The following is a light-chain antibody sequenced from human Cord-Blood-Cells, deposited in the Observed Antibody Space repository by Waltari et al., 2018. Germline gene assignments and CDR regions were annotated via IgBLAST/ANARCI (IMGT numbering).Light chain of an antibody. V-gene: IGLV2-23*01. J-gene: IGLJ2*01. Sequence: QSALTQPASVSGSPGQSITISGPGTSSDVGRYNLVSSYQQHPGKAPKLMIYEGSKRHSGVYKRFSGSKAGNTASLTISGVQAEDEADYYCCSYAGSSNVVFGGGTKLTVL. CDR2: EGS. CDR3: CSYAGSSNVV. CDR1: SSDVGRYNL.